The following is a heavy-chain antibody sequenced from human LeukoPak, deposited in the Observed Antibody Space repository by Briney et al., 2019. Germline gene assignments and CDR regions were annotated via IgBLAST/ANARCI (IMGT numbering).Heavy chain of an antibody. CDR2: IYYTGTT. D-gene: IGHD3-10*01. Sequence: TSETLSLTCTVSGASISSYYWSWLRQPPGKGLEWLAYIYYTGTTNYNPSLKSRVTISVDTSKNQLSLKLNSVTAADTAVYYCARHYSSGTYPLDSWGQGTLVTVSS. J-gene: IGHJ4*02. V-gene: IGHV4-59*01. CDR1: GASISSYY. CDR3: ARHYSSGTYPLDS.